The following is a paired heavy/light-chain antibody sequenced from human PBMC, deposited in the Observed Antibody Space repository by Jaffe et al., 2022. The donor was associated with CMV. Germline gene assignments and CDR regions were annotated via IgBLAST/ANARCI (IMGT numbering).Light chain of an antibody. V-gene: IGLV3-25*03. CDR2: KDS. CDR3: QSADSSGTSPVV. Sequence: SYELTQPPSVSVSPGQTARITCSGDALPKQYAYWYQQKPGQAPVLVIYKDSERPSGIPERFSGSSSGTTVTLTISGVQAEDEADYYCQSADSSGTSPVVFGGGTKLTVL. J-gene: IGLJ2*01. CDR1: ALPKQY.
Heavy chain of an antibody. CDR1: GGSISSSSYY. CDR3: ARHEGGSGSGWYFSSEYFQH. D-gene: IGHD6-19*01. CDR2: IYYSGST. J-gene: IGHJ1*01. V-gene: IGHV4-39*01. Sequence: QLQLQESGPGLVKPSETLSLTCTVSGGSISSSSYYWGWIRQPPGKGLEWIGSIYYSGSTYYNPSLKSRVTISVDTSKNQFSLKLSSVTAADTAVYYCARHEGGSGSGWYFSSEYFQHWGQGTLVTVSS.